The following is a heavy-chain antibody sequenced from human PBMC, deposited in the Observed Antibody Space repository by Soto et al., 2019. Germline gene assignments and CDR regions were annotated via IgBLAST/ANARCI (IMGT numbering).Heavy chain of an antibody. D-gene: IGHD3-10*01. Sequence: ASVKVSCKASGFTFSHSAMQWVRQARGQSLEWIGWIVVGSGNTNYAQKFQERVTISVDTSKNQFSLKLSSVTAADTAVYYCARELFGRSVWFDPWGQGTLVTVSS. CDR2: IVVGSGNT. J-gene: IGHJ5*02. V-gene: IGHV1-58*02. CDR1: GFTFSHSA. CDR3: ARELFGRSVWFDP.